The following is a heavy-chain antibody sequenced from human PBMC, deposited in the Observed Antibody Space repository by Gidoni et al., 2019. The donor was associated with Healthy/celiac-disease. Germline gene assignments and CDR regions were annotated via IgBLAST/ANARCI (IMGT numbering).Heavy chain of an antibody. J-gene: IGHJ6*02. CDR3: AGPYPGIQLWSPQFYYYYGMDV. CDR2: IIPIFGTA. Sequence: QVQLVQSGAEVKKPGSSVKVSCKASGGTFSSYAISWVRQAPGQGLEWMGGIIPIFGTANYAQKFQGRVTITADESTSTAYMELSSLRSEDTAVYYCAGPYPGIQLWSPQFYYYYGMDVWGQGTTVTVSS. D-gene: IGHD5-18*01. V-gene: IGHV1-69*01. CDR1: GGTFSSYA.